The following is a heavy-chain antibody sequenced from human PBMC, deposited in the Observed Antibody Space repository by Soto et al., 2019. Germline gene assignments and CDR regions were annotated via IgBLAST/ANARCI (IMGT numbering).Heavy chain of an antibody. CDR2: VYSSGTT. CDR1: GGSINSYS. CDR3: ARDIGSYAYGEGY. V-gene: IGHV4-4*07. J-gene: IGHJ4*02. Sequence: SETLSLTCIVSGGSINSYSWSWIRQPAGKGLEWIGRVYSSGTTDYNPSLNSRATLSVETSKNQFSLKLSSVTAADTAVYYCARDIGSYAYGEGYWGQGIQVTVSS. D-gene: IGHD3-10*01.